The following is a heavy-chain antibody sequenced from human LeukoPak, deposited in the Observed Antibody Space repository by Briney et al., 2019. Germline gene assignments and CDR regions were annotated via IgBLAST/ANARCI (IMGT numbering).Heavy chain of an antibody. CDR3: ARPTSGSAFDI. V-gene: IGHV4-61*02. CDR1: GGSISSGSYY. CDR2: IYTSGST. Sequence: PSEALSLTCTVSGGSISSGSYYWSWIRQPAGKGLEWIGRIYTSGSTTYNPSLKSRVTISVDTSKNQFSLKLSSVTAADTAVYFCARPTSGSAFDIWGQGTMVTVSS. J-gene: IGHJ3*02.